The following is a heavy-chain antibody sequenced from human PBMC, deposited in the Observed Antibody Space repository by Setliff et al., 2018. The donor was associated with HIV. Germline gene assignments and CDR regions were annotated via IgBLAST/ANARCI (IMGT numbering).Heavy chain of an antibody. CDR3: ARAQMHRGVVSWSLYYFDY. D-gene: IGHD3-10*01. Sequence: SETLSLTCTVSGGSISSGSYYWSWIRPPAGKGLEWIGRIYTSGSTNYNPSLKSRVTISVDTSKNHFSLTLRSVNAADRAVYYCARAQMHRGVVSWSLYYFDYWGQGALVTVSS. V-gene: IGHV4-61*02. J-gene: IGHJ4*02. CDR1: GGSISSGSYY. CDR2: IYTSGST.